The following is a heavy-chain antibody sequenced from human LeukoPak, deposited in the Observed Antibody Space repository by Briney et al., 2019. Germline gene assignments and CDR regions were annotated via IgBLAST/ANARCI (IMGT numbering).Heavy chain of an antibody. J-gene: IGHJ4*02. CDR1: GYTLTELS. CDR2: FDPEDGET. V-gene: IGHV1-24*01. Sequence: ASVKVSCTVSGYTLTELSMHWVRQAPGKGLEWMGGFDPEDGETIYAQKFQGRVTMTEDTSTDTAYMGLSSLGSEDTAVYYCATIAVAGTGGGYYFDYWGQGTLVTVSS. D-gene: IGHD6-19*01. CDR3: ATIAVAGTGGGYYFDY.